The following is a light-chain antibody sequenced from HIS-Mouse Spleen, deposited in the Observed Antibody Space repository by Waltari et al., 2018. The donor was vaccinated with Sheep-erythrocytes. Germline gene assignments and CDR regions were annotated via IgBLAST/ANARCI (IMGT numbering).Light chain of an antibody. Sequence: SYELTQPPSVSESPGQTASITCSGDKLGDKYACWYQQKPGHSPVLVIYQDSKRPSGIPERFSGSNSGNTATLTISGTQAMDEADYYCQAWDSSTVVFGGGTKLTVL. CDR3: QAWDSSTVV. CDR1: KLGDKY. J-gene: IGLJ2*01. V-gene: IGLV3-1*01. CDR2: QDS.